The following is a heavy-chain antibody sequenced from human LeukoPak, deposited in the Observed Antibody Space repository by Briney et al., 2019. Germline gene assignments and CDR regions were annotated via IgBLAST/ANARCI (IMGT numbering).Heavy chain of an antibody. J-gene: IGHJ4*02. CDR2: ISSSGSTI. V-gene: IGHV3-48*03. CDR3: ARDLYDGSGSYYHDY. CDR1: GFTFSSYE. Sequence: GGSLRLSCAASGFTFSSYEMNWVRQAPGKGLEWVSYISSSGSTIYYADSVKGRFTISRDNAKNSLYLQMNSLRAEDTAVYYCARDLYDGSGSYYHDYWGQGNLVTVSS. D-gene: IGHD3-10*01.